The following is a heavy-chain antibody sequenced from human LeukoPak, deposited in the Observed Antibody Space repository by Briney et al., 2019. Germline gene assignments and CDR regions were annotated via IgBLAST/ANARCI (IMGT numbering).Heavy chain of an antibody. CDR2: TCCDGNNM. D-gene: IGHD1-14*01. CDR1: GFIFSTYA. Sequence: GGSLRLSCVASGFIFSTYAMHWVRQAPGNGLEWVGVTCCDGNNMHHADAVQGQFNIYRDISNNTVYLQMNRLRAEDTAVYYCARDLSPKWESEQRYFDHWGQGTQVTVSS. V-gene: IGHV3-33*01. J-gene: IGHJ4*02. CDR3: ARDLSPKWESEQRYFDH.